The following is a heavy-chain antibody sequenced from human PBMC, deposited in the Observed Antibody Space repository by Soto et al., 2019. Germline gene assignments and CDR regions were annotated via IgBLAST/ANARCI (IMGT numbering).Heavy chain of an antibody. V-gene: IGHV4-34*01. D-gene: IGHD2-2*02. CDR1: GGAFIGYY. Sequence: PAETLSLTCAVYGGAFIGYYWIFIRHPPFKWREWIVEINHSGSTNYNPSLKSRVTISVDTSKNQFSLKLSSVTAADTAVYYCARGRRGIGYCSSTSCYKVSKNPPYFDYWGQGTLVTVSS. J-gene: IGHJ4*02. CDR2: INHSGST. CDR3: ARGRRGIGYCSSTSCYKVSKNPPYFDY.